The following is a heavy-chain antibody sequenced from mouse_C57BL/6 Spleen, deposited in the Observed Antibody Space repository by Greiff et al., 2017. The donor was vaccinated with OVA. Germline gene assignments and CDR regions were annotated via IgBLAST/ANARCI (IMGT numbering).Heavy chain of an antibody. CDR3: ARTIYYYGSSYGYFDV. CDR2: IYPRDGST. D-gene: IGHD1-1*01. CDR1: GYTFTSYD. V-gene: IGHV1-85*01. J-gene: IGHJ1*03. Sequence: VQLVESGPELVKPGASVKLSCKASGYTFTSYDINWVKQRPGQGLEWIGWIYPRDGSTKYNEKFKGKATLTVDTSSSTAYMELHSLTSEDSAVYFCARTIYYYGSSYGYFDVWGTGTTVTVSS.